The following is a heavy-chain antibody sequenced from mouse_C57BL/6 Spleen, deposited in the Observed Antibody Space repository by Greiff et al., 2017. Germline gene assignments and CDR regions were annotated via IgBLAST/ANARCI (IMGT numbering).Heavy chain of an antibody. CDR2: IDPEDGGT. D-gene: IGHD1-1*01. J-gene: IGHJ2*01. CDR3: ASWCSRYFDY. CDR1: GFNIKDYY. Sequence: EVQGVESGAELVKPGASVTLSCTASGFNIKDYYMHWVKQRTEQGLEWIGRIDPEDGGTKYAPKFQGKATITADTSSNTAYVQLSSLTSEDTAVYYCASWCSRYFDYWGQGTTLTVSS. V-gene: IGHV14-2*01.